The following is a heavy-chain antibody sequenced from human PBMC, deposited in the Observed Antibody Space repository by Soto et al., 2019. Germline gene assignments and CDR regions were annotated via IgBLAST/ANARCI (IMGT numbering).Heavy chain of an antibody. V-gene: IGHV3-30*18. CDR2: ISYGGSNK. Sequence: PGGSLRLSCAASGFTFSSYGMHWVRQAPGKGLEWVAIISYGGSNKYYADSVKGRFTISRDNSKNTLYLQMDSLRAEDTAVYYCAKDLYPYYYDSSGYHWPLGYWGQGTLVTVSS. D-gene: IGHD3-22*01. CDR1: GFTFSSYG. J-gene: IGHJ4*02. CDR3: AKDLYPYYYDSSGYHWPLGY.